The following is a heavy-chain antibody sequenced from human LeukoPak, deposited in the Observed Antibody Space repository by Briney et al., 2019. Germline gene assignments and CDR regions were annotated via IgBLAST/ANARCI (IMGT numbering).Heavy chain of an antibody. D-gene: IGHD4/OR15-4a*01. J-gene: IGHJ6*03. V-gene: IGHV4-39*07. Sequence: PSETLSLTCTVSGGSISSSSYYWGWIRQPPGKGVEWIGSIYYSGSTYYNPSLKSRVTISVDTSKNQFSLKLSSVTAADTAVYYCARDWRLDYGGWHYYMDVWGKGTTVTVSS. CDR2: IYYSGST. CDR1: GGSISSSSYY. CDR3: ARDWRLDYGGWHYYMDV.